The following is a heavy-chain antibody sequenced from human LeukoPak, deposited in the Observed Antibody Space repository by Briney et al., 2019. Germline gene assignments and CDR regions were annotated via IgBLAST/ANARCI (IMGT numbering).Heavy chain of an antibody. V-gene: IGHV3-74*01. J-gene: IGHJ4*02. CDR2: INSDGSTT. Sequence: GGSLRLSCAASGFTFSNYLMHWVRQAPGKGLVWVSRINSDGSTTTHADSVKGRFTISRDNAKNTLYLQMNSLRAEDTAVYYCSRGGVDYWGQGTLVTVSS. D-gene: IGHD3-10*01. CDR3: SRGGVDY. CDR1: GFTFSNYL.